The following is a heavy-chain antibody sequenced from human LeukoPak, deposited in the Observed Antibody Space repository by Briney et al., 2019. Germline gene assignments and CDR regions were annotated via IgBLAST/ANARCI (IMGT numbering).Heavy chain of an antibody. D-gene: IGHD6-13*01. CDR1: GGSISSSIYY. J-gene: IGHJ4*02. CDR2: IYYSGST. V-gene: IGHV4-39*07. CDR3: ARDTRIIAAAGTSYFDY. Sequence: SETLSLTCTVSGGSISSSIYYWGWIRQPPGKGLEWIGSIYYSGSTYYNPSLKSRVTISVDTSKNQFSLKLSSVTAADTAVYYCARDTRIIAAAGTSYFDYWGQGTLVTVSS.